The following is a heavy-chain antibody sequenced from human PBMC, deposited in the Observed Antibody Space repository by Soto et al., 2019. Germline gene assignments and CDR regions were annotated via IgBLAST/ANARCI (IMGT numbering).Heavy chain of an antibody. CDR3: ARAGCRQRYYYDSSGYLGYFDY. CDR2: IYYSGST. J-gene: IGHJ4*02. D-gene: IGHD3-22*01. CDR1: GGSISSGGYY. Sequence: SETLSLTCTVSGGSISSGGYYWSWIRQHPGKGLEWIGYIYYSGSTYYDPSLKSRVTISVDTSKNQFSPKLSSVTAADTAVYYCARAGCRQRYYYDSSGYLGYFDYWGQGTLVTVSS. V-gene: IGHV4-31*03.